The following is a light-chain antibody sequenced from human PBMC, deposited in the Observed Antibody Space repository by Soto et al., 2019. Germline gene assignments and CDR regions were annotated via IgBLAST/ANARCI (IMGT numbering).Light chain of an antibody. CDR2: GPS. CDR3: QQYGSSPPIT. J-gene: IGKJ5*01. Sequence: EIVLTQSPATLSLSPGERATLSCRASQSVSSYLGWYQQKPDQAPRLLIHGPSRRATGIPDRFSASGSGTDFTLTISRLEPEDFAVYYCQQYGSSPPITFGQGTRLEI. V-gene: IGKV3-20*01. CDR1: QSVSSY.